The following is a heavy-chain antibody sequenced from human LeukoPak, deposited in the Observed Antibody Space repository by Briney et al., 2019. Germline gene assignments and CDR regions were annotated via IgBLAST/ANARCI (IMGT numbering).Heavy chain of an antibody. CDR3: ARVGPCDSSGYYYASFDY. CDR2: IYHSGST. J-gene: IGHJ4*02. D-gene: IGHD3-22*01. V-gene: IGHV4-4*02. CDR1: GGSISSSNW. Sequence: SETLSLTCAVSGGSISSSNWWSWVRQPPGKGLEWIGEIYHSGSTNYNPSLKSRVTISVDKSKNQFSLKLSSVTAADTAVYYCARVGPCDSSGYYYASFDYWGQGTLVTVSS.